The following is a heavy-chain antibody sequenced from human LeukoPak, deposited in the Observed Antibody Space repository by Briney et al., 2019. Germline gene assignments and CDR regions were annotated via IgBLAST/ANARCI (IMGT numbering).Heavy chain of an antibody. Sequence: SETLSLTCAVYGGSFSGYYCSWIRQPPGKGLEWIGEINHSGSTNYNPSLKSRVTISVDTSKNQFSLKLSSVTAADTAVYYCARGSWDYYYYYMDVWGKGTTVTVSS. CDR3: ARGSWDYYYYYMDV. CDR2: INHSGST. V-gene: IGHV4-34*01. D-gene: IGHD6-13*01. CDR1: GGSFSGYY. J-gene: IGHJ6*03.